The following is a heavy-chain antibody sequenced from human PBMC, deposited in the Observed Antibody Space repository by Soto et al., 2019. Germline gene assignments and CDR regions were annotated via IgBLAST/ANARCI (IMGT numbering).Heavy chain of an antibody. V-gene: IGHV3-23*01. D-gene: IGHD1-26*01. CDR2: ISGSGGST. CDR1: GGTVSSYG. J-gene: IGHJ4*02. CDR3: AKDEGPLSAFDY. Sequence: PGGAVRLSGAGSGGTVSSYGWWWVRQAPGKGLEWVSAISGSGGSTYYADSVKGRFTISRDNSKNTLYLQMNSLRAEDTAVYYCAKDEGPLSAFDYWGQGALVTVSS.